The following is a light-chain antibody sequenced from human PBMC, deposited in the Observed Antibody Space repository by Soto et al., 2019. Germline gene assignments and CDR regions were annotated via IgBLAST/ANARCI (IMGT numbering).Light chain of an antibody. CDR2: EVT. J-gene: IGLJ1*01. CDR1: TSDVGAYNY. Sequence: QSVLTQPASVSGSPGHSITISCTGTTSDVGAYNYVSWYQLHSGQAPKVIIHEVTNRPSGISNRFFGSKSGNTASLTISSLRAEDEAEYICASYSTITPFVFGTGTKVTVL. V-gene: IGLV2-14*01. CDR3: ASYSTITPFV.